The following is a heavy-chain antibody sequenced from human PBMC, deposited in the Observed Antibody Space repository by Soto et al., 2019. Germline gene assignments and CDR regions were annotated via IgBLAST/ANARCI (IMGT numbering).Heavy chain of an antibody. J-gene: IGHJ4*02. V-gene: IGHV4-59*01. Sequence: SVIMSLTCTVSAGSLSSYYWSWVRQPPGKGLEWIGYMYYSGDTKYNPSLQSRVTISLDTSKNQFSLKLKSVTAADTAIYHCARAITIWGQGALVT. CDR2: MYYSGDT. CDR3: ARAITI. CDR1: AGSLSSYY. D-gene: IGHD3-3*01.